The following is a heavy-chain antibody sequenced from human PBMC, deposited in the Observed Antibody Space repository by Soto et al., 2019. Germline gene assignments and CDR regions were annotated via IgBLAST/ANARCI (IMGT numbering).Heavy chain of an antibody. Sequence: ASVKVSCKASGYTFTSNWMHWVRQAPGQRLEWMGWINAGNGNTKYSQKFQGRVTITRDTSASTAYMELSSLRSEDTAVYYCARGIVVVTALDYWGQGTLVTVSS. D-gene: IGHD2-21*02. CDR2: INAGNGNT. J-gene: IGHJ4*02. V-gene: IGHV1-3*01. CDR3: ARGIVVVTALDY. CDR1: GYTFTSNW.